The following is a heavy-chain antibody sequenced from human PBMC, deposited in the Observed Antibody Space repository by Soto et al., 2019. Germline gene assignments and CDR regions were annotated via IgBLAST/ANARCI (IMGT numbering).Heavy chain of an antibody. J-gene: IGHJ4*02. CDR2: IYSDGST. CDR3: ATLTKYDILTGFYPC. V-gene: IGHV3-66*01. D-gene: IGHD3-9*01. CDR1: GFTVNSNY. Sequence: EVQLVESGGGLVQPGGSLRLSCAASGFTVNSNYMSWVRQAPGKGLEWVSVIYSDGSTYYADSVKGRFIISRDNSTNTLYFPMNSLRAEDTAVYYCATLTKYDILTGFYPCWGQGTLVTVSS.